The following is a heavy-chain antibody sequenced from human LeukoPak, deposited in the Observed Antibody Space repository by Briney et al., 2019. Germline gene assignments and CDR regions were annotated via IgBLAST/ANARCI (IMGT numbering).Heavy chain of an antibody. CDR1: GYIFTTFY. CDR3: AREVAIRGHFDH. D-gene: IGHD5-12*01. CDR2: INPSGGNT. Sequence: ASVKVSCKASGYIFTTFYVHGVRQAPGQGLGWMGIINPSGGNTGYAQKFQRRVTMTRDTSTSTVYMELSSLKSEDTAVYYCAREVAIRGHFDHWGRGTPVTVSS. V-gene: IGHV1-46*01. J-gene: IGHJ4*02.